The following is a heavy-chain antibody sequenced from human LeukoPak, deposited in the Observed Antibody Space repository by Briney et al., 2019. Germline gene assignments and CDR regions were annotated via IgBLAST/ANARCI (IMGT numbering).Heavy chain of an antibody. J-gene: IGHJ3*02. CDR1: GYTFTSYY. Sequence: ASVTVSCKASGYTFTSYYMHWVRQAPGQGLEWMGIINPSGGSTSYAQKFQGRVTMTRDMSTSTVYMELSSLRSEDTAVYYCAREAYCGGDCSRAFDIWGQGTMVTVSS. D-gene: IGHD2-21*02. V-gene: IGHV1-46*01. CDR3: AREAYCGGDCSRAFDI. CDR2: INPSGGST.